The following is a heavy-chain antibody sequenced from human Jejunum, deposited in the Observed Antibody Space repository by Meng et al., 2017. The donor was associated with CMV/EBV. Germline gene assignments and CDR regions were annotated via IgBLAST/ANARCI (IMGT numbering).Heavy chain of an antibody. CDR3: ARYYDFWGGSANVYYFDY. J-gene: IGHJ4*02. V-gene: IGHV3-23*03. CDR1: FA. Sequence: FAMSWVRQAPGKGLEWVSTIQGGNTNTYYADSVKGRFTISRDNSGNALFLQMNSLRAEDTAVYYCARYYDFWGGSANVYYFDYWGQGTRVTVSS. D-gene: IGHD3-3*01. CDR2: IQGGNTNT.